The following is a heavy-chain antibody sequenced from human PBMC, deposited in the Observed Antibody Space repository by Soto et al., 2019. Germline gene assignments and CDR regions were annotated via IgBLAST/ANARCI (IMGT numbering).Heavy chain of an antibody. CDR3: ARGGDYYYYYGMDV. Sequence: SVKVSCKASGFTFTSSAVQWVRQARGQRLEWIGWIVVGSGNTNYAQKFQERVTITRDMSTSTAYMELSSLRSEDTAVYYCARGGDYYYYYGMDVWGQGNTVTVSS. D-gene: IGHD3-16*01. CDR1: GFTFTSSA. J-gene: IGHJ6*02. V-gene: IGHV1-58*01. CDR2: IVVGSGNT.